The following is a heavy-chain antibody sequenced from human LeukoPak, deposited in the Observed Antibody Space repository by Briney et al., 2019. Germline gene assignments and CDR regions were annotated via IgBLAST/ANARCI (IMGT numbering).Heavy chain of an antibody. J-gene: IGHJ4*02. V-gene: IGHV4-39*07. Sequence: KPSETLSLTCTVSSGSISSSTYYWGWIRQPPGKGLEWIGTIYYTGSTYYNPSLKSRVTISVDTSKNQFSLKLTSVTAADTAVYYCARDRGVGYPDYWGQGALVTVSS. CDR2: IYYTGST. CDR3: ARDRGVGYPDY. CDR1: SGSISSSTYY. D-gene: IGHD1-26*01.